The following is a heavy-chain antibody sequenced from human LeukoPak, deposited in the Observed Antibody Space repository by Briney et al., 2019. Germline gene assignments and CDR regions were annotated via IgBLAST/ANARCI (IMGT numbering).Heavy chain of an antibody. CDR3: ARDRGGSGWYYFDY. CDR2: ISYDGSNK. J-gene: IGHJ4*02. D-gene: IGHD6-19*01. V-gene: IGHV3-30*03. CDR1: GFTFSSYG. Sequence: GRSLRLSCAASGFTFSSYGMHWVRQAPGKGLEWVAVISYDGSNKYYADSVKGRFTISRDNSKTTLYLQMNSLRAEDTAVYYCARDRGGSGWYYFDYWGQGTLVTVSS.